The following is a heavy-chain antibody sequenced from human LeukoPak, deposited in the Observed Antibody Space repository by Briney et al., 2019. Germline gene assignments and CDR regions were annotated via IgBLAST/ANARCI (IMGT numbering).Heavy chain of an antibody. V-gene: IGHV4-30-2*01. CDR1: GGSISSGGYS. Sequence: SSETLSLTCAVSGGSISSGGYSWSWIRRPPGKGLEWIGNIYPSGNTYYNPSLESRVTMSIDRSQNQFSLKLRSVTAADTAVYYWARASVVLASGGKEPLVTVSS. J-gene: IGHJ4*02. CDR2: IYPSGNT. D-gene: IGHD3-3*01. CDR3: ARASVVLAS.